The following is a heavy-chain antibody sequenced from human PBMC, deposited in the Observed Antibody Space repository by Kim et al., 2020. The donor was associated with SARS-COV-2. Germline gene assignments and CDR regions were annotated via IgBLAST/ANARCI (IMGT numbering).Heavy chain of an antibody. CDR2: ISGSGGRT. D-gene: IGHD3-3*01. Sequence: GGSLRLSCAASGFTFSSYAMSWVRQAPGKGLEWVSAISGSGGRTYYADSVKGRFTISRDNSKNTLYLQMNSLRAEDTAVYYCAKGVIGYDFWRGYFGYWGQGTLVTVAS. J-gene: IGHJ4*02. CDR3: AKGVIGYDFWRGYFGY. V-gene: IGHV3-23*01. CDR1: GFTFSSYA.